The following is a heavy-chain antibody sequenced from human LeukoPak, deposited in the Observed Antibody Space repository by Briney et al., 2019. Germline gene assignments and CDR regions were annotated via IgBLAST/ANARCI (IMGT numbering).Heavy chain of an antibody. V-gene: IGHV3-74*01. CDR1: GFTFSSYW. Sequence: GGSMRLSCAASGFTFSSYWMHWVRQAPGKGLVWVSRINSDGSSTSYADSVKGRFTISRDNAKNTLYLQMNSLRVEDTAVYYCAREAYYDSSGPFDPWGQGTLVTVSS. J-gene: IGHJ5*02. CDR3: AREAYYDSSGPFDP. CDR2: INSDGSST. D-gene: IGHD3-22*01.